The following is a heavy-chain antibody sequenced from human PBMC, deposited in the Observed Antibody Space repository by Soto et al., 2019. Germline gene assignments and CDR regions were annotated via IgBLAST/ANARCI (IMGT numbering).Heavy chain of an antibody. CDR2: INHSGST. CDR1: GGSFSGYY. D-gene: IGHD6-19*01. V-gene: IGHV4-34*01. J-gene: IGHJ4*02. CDR3: ARGGCSSGWGF. Sequence: QVQLQQWGAGLLKPSETLSLTCAVYGGSFSGYYWSWIRQPPGKGLEWIGEINHSGSTNYNPSLKSRVTLSVGTSKDQVSLEVSSVTGGDTAGYYCARGGCSSGWGFWGQGTLVTVSS.